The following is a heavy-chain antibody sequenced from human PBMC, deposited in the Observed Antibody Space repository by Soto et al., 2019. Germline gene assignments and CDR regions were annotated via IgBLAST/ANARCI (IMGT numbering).Heavy chain of an antibody. CDR3: ARLSPTVFHSGYQFWGGNNWFDP. CDR1: GYSFTSYW. CDR2: IYPGDSDT. Sequence: EVQLVQSGAEVKKPGESLKISCKGSGYSFTSYWIGWVRQMPGKGLEWMGIIYPGDSDTRYSPSFQGQVTISADKSISTAYLQWSSLKASDTAMYYCARLSPTVFHSGYQFWGGNNWFDPWGQGTLVTVSS. V-gene: IGHV5-51*01. D-gene: IGHD5-12*01. J-gene: IGHJ5*02.